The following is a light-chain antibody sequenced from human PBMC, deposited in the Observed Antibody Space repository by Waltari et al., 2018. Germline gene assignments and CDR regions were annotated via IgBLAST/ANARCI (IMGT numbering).Light chain of an antibody. Sequence: EIVLTQSPATLSLSPGERATLSCRARQSVSSNLAWSQQKPGQAPRLLIYDASNRSTGSPARFSGGGSGTDFTLTIISLEAEDVAVYYCQQRSNWPAVTFGPGTKVDIK. J-gene: IGKJ3*01. V-gene: IGKV3-11*01. CDR1: QSVSSN. CDR3: QQRSNWPAVT. CDR2: DAS.